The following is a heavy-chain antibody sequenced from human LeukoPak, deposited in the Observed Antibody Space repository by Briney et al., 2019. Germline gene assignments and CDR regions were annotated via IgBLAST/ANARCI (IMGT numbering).Heavy chain of an antibody. CDR3: ARARVTLYYFDY. D-gene: IGHD4-4*01. J-gene: IGHJ4*02. V-gene: IGHV4-59*12. CDR2: IYHSGST. Sequence: PSETLSLTCTVSGGSISSYYWSWIRQPPGKGLEWIGYIYHSGSTYYNPSLKSRVTISVDRSKNQFSLKLSSVTAADTAVYYCARARVTLYYFDYWGQGTLVTVSS. CDR1: GGSISSYY.